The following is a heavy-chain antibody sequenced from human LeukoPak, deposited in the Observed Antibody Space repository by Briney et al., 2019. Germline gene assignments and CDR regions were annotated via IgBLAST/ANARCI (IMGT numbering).Heavy chain of an antibody. V-gene: IGHV3-30*19. D-gene: IGHD5-12*01. J-gene: IGHJ4*02. CDR2: ISDDGRS. CDR3: AITSGYDFWDMGY. Sequence: GGSLRLSCASSGFSFSSYGMHWVRQAPGKGLEWVTIISDDGRSNYADSVEGRFTISRDNSKNTLYLQMSSLRAEDTAVYYCAITSGYDFWDMGYWGQGTLVTVSS. CDR1: GFSFSSYG.